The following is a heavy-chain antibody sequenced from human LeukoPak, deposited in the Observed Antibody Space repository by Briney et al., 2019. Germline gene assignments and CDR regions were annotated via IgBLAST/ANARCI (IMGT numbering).Heavy chain of an antibody. CDR1: GFTFSSYA. CDR2: ISYDGSNK. V-gene: IGHV3-30*04. CDR3: ARAHSIDSPNHRFDY. D-gene: IGHD2-21*01. Sequence: GGSLRLSCAASGFTFSSYAMHWVRQAPGKGLEWVAVISYDGSNKYYADSVKGRFTISRDNSKNTLYLQMNSLRAEDTAVYYCARAHSIDSPNHRFDYWGQGTLVTVSS. J-gene: IGHJ4*02.